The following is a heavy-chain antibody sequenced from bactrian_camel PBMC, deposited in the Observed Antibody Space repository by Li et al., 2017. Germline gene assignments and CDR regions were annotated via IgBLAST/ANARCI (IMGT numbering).Heavy chain of an antibody. J-gene: IGHJ6*01. V-gene: IGHV3S40*01. Sequence: VQLVESGGGSVQAGGSLRLSCTISSFTYRNYYMTWFRQTPEKEREGVAATTIGGGRSYYADSVKGRFTISRGDTGNTLYLQMNSLKPEDTGIYYCAADLRRCSISWYRRQEYNSWGQGTQVTVSS. D-gene: IGHD6*01. CDR1: SFTYRNYY. CDR2: TTIGGGRS. CDR3: AADLRRCSISWYRRQEYNS.